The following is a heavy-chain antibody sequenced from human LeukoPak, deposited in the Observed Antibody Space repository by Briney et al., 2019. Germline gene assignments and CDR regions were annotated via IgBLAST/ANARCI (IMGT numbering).Heavy chain of an antibody. CDR1: GGSISSGGYY. D-gene: IGHD3-22*01. V-gene: IGHV4-31*03. CDR3: ARLSIGRGYYYFDY. CDR2: IYYSGST. J-gene: IGHJ4*02. Sequence: SQTLSLTCTVSGGSISSGGYYWRWIRQHPGKGLEWIGYIYYSGSTYYNPSLKSRVTISVDTSKNQFSLKLSSVTAADTAVYYCARLSIGRGYYYFDYRGQGTLVTVSS.